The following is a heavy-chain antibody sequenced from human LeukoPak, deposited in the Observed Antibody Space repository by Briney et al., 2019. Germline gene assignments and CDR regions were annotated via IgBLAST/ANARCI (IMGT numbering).Heavy chain of an antibody. V-gene: IGHV3-30*02. CDR3: AKEKVDSSSWYPNPRTHAPIEY. D-gene: IGHD6-13*01. CDR1: GFTFSSYG. Sequence: PGGSLRLSCAASGFTFSSYGMHWVRQAPGKGLEWVAFIRYDGSNKYYADSVKGRFTISRDNSKNTLYLQMNSLRAEDTAVYYCAKEKVDSSSWYPNPRTHAPIEYWGQGTLVTVSS. CDR2: IRYDGSNK. J-gene: IGHJ4*02.